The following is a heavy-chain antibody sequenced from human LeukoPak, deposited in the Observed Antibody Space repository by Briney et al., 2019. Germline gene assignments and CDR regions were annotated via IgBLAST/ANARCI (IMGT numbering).Heavy chain of an antibody. J-gene: IGHJ4*02. V-gene: IGHV4-59*08. CDR1: GFTFSSYW. Sequence: GSLRLSCAASGFTFSSYWMSWIRQPPGKGLEWIGYIYYSGSTNYNPSLKSRVTISVDTSKNQFSLKLSSVTAADTAVYYCARHERTTGTYFDYWGQGTLVTVSS. CDR2: IYYSGST. CDR3: ARHERTTGTYFDY. D-gene: IGHD1-1*01.